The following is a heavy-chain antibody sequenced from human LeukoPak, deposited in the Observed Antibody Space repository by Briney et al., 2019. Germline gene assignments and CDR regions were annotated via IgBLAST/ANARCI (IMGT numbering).Heavy chain of an antibody. CDR1: GGSITSYY. J-gene: IGHJ4*02. D-gene: IGHD4-11*01. Sequence: SETLSLTCTISGGSITSYYWSWVRQPPGKGLEWIGYVYYSGSTSYNPSLKSRVTISVDTSKNQFSLKLSSVTAADTAVYYCARVGTVTIDYWGQGTLVTVSS. CDR3: ARVGTVTIDY. CDR2: VYYSGST. V-gene: IGHV4-59*01.